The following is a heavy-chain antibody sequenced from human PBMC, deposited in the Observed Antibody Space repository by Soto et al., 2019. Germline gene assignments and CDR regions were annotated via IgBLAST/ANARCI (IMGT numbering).Heavy chain of an antibody. J-gene: IGHJ4*02. V-gene: IGHV1-18*01. CDR2: ISAYNGNT. D-gene: IGHD3-16*01. CDR3: ARGGTPIDY. CDR1: GYTFTNFG. Sequence: QVQLVQSGAEVKKPGASVKVSCKASGYTFTNFGISWVRQAPGQGLEWMGWISAYNGNTNYAQNFLGRVTMTSDTYTSTAYLELMSLRSDDPAVDYSARGGTPIDYWGQSTRVPVSS.